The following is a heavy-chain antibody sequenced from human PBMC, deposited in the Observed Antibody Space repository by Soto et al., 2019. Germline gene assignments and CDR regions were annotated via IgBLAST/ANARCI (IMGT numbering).Heavy chain of an antibody. CDR1: GFSLSSSGVG. D-gene: IGHD2-15*01. J-gene: IGHJ4*02. Sequence: QITLKESGPTLVKPTQTLTLTCTFSGFSLSSSGVGVGWIRQPPGKALGWLTLIYWDDDKRYSPSRKSRLTITKDTTKNQVVLTLTNIDPMDTATYYCARLVVAGITYYFYSWSQGTLLTVSS. V-gene: IGHV2-5*02. CDR2: IYWDDDK. CDR3: ARLVVAGITYYFYS.